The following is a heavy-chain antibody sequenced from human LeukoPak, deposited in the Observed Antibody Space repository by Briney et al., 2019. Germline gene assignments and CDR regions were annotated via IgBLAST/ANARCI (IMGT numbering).Heavy chain of an antibody. D-gene: IGHD7-27*01. J-gene: IGHJ4*02. CDR3: ARDANWGEIDY. CDR2: ISYDGSDK. V-gene: IGHV3-30-3*01. CDR1: QFTFTYYA. Sequence: GGSLRLSCAASQFTFTYYAMHWVRQAPGKGLEWVAIISYDGSDKYYADSVEGRFSIFRDNSKNTQYLQMDSLRPEDTAVYYCARDANWGEIDYWGQGTLVTVSS.